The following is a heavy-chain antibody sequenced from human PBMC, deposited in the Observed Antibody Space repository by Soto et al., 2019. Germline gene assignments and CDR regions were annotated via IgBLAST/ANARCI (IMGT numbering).Heavy chain of an antibody. V-gene: IGHV1-18*01. CDR2: ISAYNGNT. Sequence: ASVKVSCKASGYTFTSYGISWVRQAPGQGLEWMGWISAYNGNTNYAQKLQGRVTMTTDTSTSTAYMELRSLRSDDTAVYYCARELRRDGGSYYYYYMDVWGKGTTVTVSS. J-gene: IGHJ6*03. CDR3: ARELRRDGGSYYYYYMDV. CDR1: GYTFTSYG. D-gene: IGHD2-15*01.